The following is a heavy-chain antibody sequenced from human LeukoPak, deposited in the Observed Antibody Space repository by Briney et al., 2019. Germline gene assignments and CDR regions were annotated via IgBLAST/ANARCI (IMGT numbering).Heavy chain of an antibody. CDR1: GGSISSYY. CDR2: IYYSGST. V-gene: IGHV4-59*01. Sequence: SETLSLTCTVSGGSISSYYWSWIRQPPGKGLEWIGYIYYSGSTNYNPSLKSRVTISVDTSKNQFSLKLSSVTAADTAVYYCAREVYDSSGYNEGDFDYWGQGTLVTVSS. J-gene: IGHJ4*02. D-gene: IGHD3-22*01. CDR3: AREVYDSSGYNEGDFDY.